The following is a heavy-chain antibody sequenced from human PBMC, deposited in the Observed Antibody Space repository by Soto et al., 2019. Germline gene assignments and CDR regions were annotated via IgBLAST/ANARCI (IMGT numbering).Heavy chain of an antibody. CDR2: ISSNGNDK. J-gene: IGHJ4*02. Sequence: QVQLVESGGGVVQPGRSLRLSCAASGFTFSSYGIHWVRQAPGKGLEWVAVISSNGNDKYSADSLKGRFTISRDNSKNTLYLQMNSLRAEDTAVYYCAKDSGRGSADYYFDYWGQGTLVAVS. V-gene: IGHV3-30*18. CDR3: AKDSGRGSADYYFDY. CDR1: GFTFSSYG. D-gene: IGHD2-15*01.